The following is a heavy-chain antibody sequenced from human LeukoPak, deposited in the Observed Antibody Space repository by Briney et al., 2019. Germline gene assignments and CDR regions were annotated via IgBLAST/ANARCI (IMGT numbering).Heavy chain of an antibody. CDR3: TRVPQAAAGFLYYYFYYMDV. CDR1: GLSFSSYA. D-gene: IGHD6-13*01. CDR2: MRSKAFGGAT. V-gene: IGHV3-49*04. Sequence: GGSLRLSCAASGLSFSSYAMSWVRQAPGKGLEWVGFMRSKAFGGATEYAASVKGRFTISRDDSKTIAYLQMNSLKTEDTAVYYCTRVPQAAAGFLYYYFYYMDVWGKGTTVTVSS. J-gene: IGHJ6*03.